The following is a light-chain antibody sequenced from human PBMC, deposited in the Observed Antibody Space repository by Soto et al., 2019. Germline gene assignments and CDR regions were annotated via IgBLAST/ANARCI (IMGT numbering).Light chain of an antibody. CDR1: QRIGSW. CDR2: DAS. Sequence: DIQMTQSPSTLSASVGDRVSITCRASQRIGSWLTWYQQKPGKVPKLLIYDASHLTSGVPSRFSGSGSGTEFTLSISSLQPDDFATYYCQQYYTYPYMFGQGTKV. J-gene: IGKJ1*01. CDR3: QQYYTYPYM. V-gene: IGKV1-5*01.